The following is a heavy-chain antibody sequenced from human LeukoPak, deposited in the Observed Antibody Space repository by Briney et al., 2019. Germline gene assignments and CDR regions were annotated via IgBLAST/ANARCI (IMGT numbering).Heavy chain of an antibody. V-gene: IGHV4-4*07. J-gene: IGHJ5*02. Sequence: PSETLSLTCTVSGGSISSYYWSWIRQPAGKGLEWIGRIYASGSTNYNPSLKSRVTMSVDTSKNQFSLKLSSVTAADTAVYYCARDGLGAVAATEWASFDPWGQGTLVTVSS. D-gene: IGHD6-19*01. CDR3: ARDGLGAVAATEWASFDP. CDR1: GGSISSYY. CDR2: IYASGST.